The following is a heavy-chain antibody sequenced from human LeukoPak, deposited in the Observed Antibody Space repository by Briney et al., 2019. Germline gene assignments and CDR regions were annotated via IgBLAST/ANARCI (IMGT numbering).Heavy chain of an antibody. CDR3: ARGRYCSGGGYSLRGDY. CDR1: GGSFSGYY. Sequence: SETLSLTCAVYGGSFSGYYWSWIRQPPGKWLEWIGEINHSGSTNYNPSLKSRVTISVDTSKNQFSLKLSSVTAADTAVYYCARGRYCSGGGYSLRGDYWGQGTLVTVSS. J-gene: IGHJ4*02. V-gene: IGHV4-34*01. D-gene: IGHD2-15*01. CDR2: INHSGST.